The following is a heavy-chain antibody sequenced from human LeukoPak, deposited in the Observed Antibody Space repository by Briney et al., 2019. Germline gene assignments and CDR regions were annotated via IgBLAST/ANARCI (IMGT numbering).Heavy chain of an antibody. CDR1: GFTFSSYW. V-gene: IGHV3-23*01. D-gene: IGHD3-10*02. Sequence: GGSLRLSCAASGFTFSSYWMNWVRQAPGKGLEWVSGITGSGGSAYYADSVKGRFTISRDNAKNSLYLQMNSLRAEDTAVYYCAELGITMIGGVWGKGTTVTISS. CDR2: ITGSGGSA. CDR3: AELGITMIGGV. J-gene: IGHJ6*04.